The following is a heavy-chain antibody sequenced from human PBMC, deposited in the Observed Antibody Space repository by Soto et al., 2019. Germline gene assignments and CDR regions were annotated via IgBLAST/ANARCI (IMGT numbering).Heavy chain of an antibody. V-gene: IGHV5-10-1*01. Sequence: PGESLKISCQASGYTFTNYYIAWVRQVPGKGLEWMGRIDPNDSYIKYSPSFEGHVTMSVDKSISIAFLQWSRLEAADTAMYYCARGGNWRTFDYWGQGTLVTVSS. D-gene: IGHD1-1*01. CDR2: IDPNDSYI. J-gene: IGHJ4*02. CDR1: GYTFTNYY. CDR3: ARGGNWRTFDY.